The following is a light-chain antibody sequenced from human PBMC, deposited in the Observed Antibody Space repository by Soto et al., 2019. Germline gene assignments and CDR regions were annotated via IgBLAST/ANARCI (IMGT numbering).Light chain of an antibody. CDR2: DVS. J-gene: IGLJ2*01. V-gene: IGLV2-14*03. CDR1: SSDVGGYNF. CDR3: SSYTRSDTVV. Sequence: QSALTQPASVSGSPGQSITISCTGTSSDVGGYNFVSWHQQHPGKAPKLMISDVSIRPSGVSDRFSGSKSGNTASLTISGVQGEDEADYYCSSYTRSDTVVFGGGTKLTVL.